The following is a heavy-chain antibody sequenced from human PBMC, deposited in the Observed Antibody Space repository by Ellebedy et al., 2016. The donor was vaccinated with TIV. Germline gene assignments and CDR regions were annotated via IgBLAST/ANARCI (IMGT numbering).Heavy chain of an antibody. J-gene: IGHJ4*03. D-gene: IGHD2-21*01. V-gene: IGHV3-13*04. Sequence: GESLKIYCAASGFTFSSYDMHWVRQGTGKGLEWVSAFGTAGETYYPGSVTGRFTISRENAKNSLYLQITSLRAEDTAVYYCARVLFGDTSVDYWGQGTLVTVSS. CDR2: FGTAGET. CDR1: GFTFSSYD. CDR3: ARVLFGDTSVDY.